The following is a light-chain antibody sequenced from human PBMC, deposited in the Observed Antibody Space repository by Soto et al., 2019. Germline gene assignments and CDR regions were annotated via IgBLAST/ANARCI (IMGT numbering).Light chain of an antibody. CDR1: QSVSSK. CDR2: SAS. CDR3: HHYNDWPPTWT. J-gene: IGKJ1*01. Sequence: EIVMTQSPATLSVSPGERATLSCRAIQSVSSKLAWYQQKPGQAPRVLIDSASTMATGIPARFSGSGSRTEFTLTISGLQSEDFAVYYRHHYNDWPPTWTFGQGTRVEIK. V-gene: IGKV3-15*01.